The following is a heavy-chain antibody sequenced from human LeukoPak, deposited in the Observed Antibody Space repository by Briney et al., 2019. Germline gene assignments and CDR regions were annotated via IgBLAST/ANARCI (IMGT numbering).Heavy chain of an antibody. CDR2: IYYNGYT. Sequence: SETLSLTCTVSGGSIGTYYWSWIRQPPGKGLEWIGYIYYNGYTDYNPSLKSRVTISLHTSRNQFSLNLSSVTAADTAVYYCARDRHWTNDWVFDYWGQGTLVTVSS. D-gene: IGHD1/OR15-1a*01. CDR1: GGSIGTYY. V-gene: IGHV4-59*01. CDR3: ARDRHWTNDWVFDY. J-gene: IGHJ4*02.